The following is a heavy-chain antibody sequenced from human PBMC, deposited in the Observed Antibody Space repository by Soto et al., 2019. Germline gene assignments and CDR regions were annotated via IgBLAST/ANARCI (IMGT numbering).Heavy chain of an antibody. D-gene: IGHD6-13*01. V-gene: IGHV3-7*01. CDR1: GFTFSSYW. Sequence: EVQLVESGGGLVQPGGSLRLSCAASGFTFSSYWMSWVRQAPGKGLEWVANIKQDGSEKYYVDSVKGRFTISRDNAKNSLYLQMNSLRAEDTAVYYCEREEGVGGIAAAGTDDYWGQGTLVTVSS. CDR2: IKQDGSEK. J-gene: IGHJ4*02. CDR3: EREEGVGGIAAAGTDDY.